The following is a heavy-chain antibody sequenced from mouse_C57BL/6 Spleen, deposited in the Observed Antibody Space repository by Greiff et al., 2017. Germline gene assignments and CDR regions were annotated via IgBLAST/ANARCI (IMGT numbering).Heavy chain of an antibody. CDR2: IDPSDSYT. V-gene: IGHV1-59*01. Sequence: VQLQQPGAELVRPGTSVKLSCKASGYTFTSYWMHWVKQRPGQGLEWIRVIDPSDSYTNYNQKFKGKATLTVDTSSSTAYMQLSSLTSEDSAVYYCARPGYGSIHWYFDVWGTGTTVTVSS. J-gene: IGHJ1*03. D-gene: IGHD1-1*01. CDR1: GYTFTSYW. CDR3: ARPGYGSIHWYFDV.